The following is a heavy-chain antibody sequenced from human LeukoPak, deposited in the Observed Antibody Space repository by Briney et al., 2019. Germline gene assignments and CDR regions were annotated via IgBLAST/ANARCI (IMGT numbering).Heavy chain of an antibody. D-gene: IGHD2-2*01. V-gene: IGHV3-30*04. J-gene: IGHJ4*02. CDR2: ISYDGSSK. CDR3: ARDPLSYCSRTSCNFYYFDQ. Sequence: PGASLRLSCAASGFTFSTYAMHWVRQAPGKGLEWVAVISYDGSSKYYADSVKGRFTISRDNSKNSLYLKMNSLRAEDTAIYYCARDPLSYCSRTSCNFYYFDQWGQGTLVTVSS. CDR1: GFTFSTYA.